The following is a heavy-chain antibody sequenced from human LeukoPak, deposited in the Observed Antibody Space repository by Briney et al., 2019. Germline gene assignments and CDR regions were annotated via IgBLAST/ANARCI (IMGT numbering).Heavy chain of an antibody. V-gene: IGHV4-30-2*01. CDR1: GGSISSGGYS. D-gene: IGHD6-13*01. J-gene: IGHJ5*02. CDR2: IYHSGST. CDR3: ASSSSWSEFDP. Sequence: PSETLSLTCAVYGGSISSGGYSWSWIRQPPGKGLEWIGYIYHSGSTYYNPSLKSRVTISVDRSKNQFSLKLSSVTAADTAVYYCASSSSWSEFDPWGQGTLVTVSS.